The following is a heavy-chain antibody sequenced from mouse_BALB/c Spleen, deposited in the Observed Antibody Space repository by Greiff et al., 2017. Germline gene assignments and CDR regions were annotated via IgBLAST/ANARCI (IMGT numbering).Heavy chain of an antibody. CDR2: ISSGGSYT. Sequence: EVKLVESGGGLVKPGGSLKLSCAASGFTFSSYAMSWVRQSPEKRLEWVAEISSGGSYTYYPDTVTGRFTISRDNAKNTLYLEMSSLRSEDTAMYYCARVDYGHESYWYFDVWGAGTTVTVSS. CDR3: ARVDYGHESYWYFDV. J-gene: IGHJ1*01. V-gene: IGHV5-9-4*01. D-gene: IGHD1-2*01. CDR1: GFTFSSYA.